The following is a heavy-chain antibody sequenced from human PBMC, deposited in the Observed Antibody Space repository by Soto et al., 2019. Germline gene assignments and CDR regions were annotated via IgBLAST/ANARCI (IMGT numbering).Heavy chain of an antibody. CDR3: ARGGGYVVAIVAFDY. D-gene: IGHD3-16*01. CDR2: INPNSGDT. CDR1: AYTFSGYY. J-gene: IGHJ4*02. V-gene: IGHV1-2*02. Sequence: QVQLVQSGPEVKKPGASVKVSCTASAYTFSGYYMYWVRQAPGQGLEWMGWINPNSGDTKYAQKCKDRVTRSWYTSMSPAYRELSSLGSDDTALYYCARGGGYVVAIVAFDYWAQGTLVTVSS.